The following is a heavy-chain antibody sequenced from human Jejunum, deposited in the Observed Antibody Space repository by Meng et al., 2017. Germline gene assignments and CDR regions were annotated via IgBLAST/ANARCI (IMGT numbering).Heavy chain of an antibody. V-gene: IGHV4-34*01. J-gene: IGHJ4*02. Sequence: QVQVQQWGPGLLMPSETLSLPCAFQGGSFSTYDWSWIRQPPGKGLEWLGQIHHSGSINDNPSLKGRVTMSVDTSRSQISLKLNSVTAADTAVYYCRLAYCVSDCGDYWGQGTLVTVSS. D-gene: IGHD2-21*02. CDR2: IHHSGSI. CDR1: GGSFSTYD. CDR3: RLAYCVSDCGDY.